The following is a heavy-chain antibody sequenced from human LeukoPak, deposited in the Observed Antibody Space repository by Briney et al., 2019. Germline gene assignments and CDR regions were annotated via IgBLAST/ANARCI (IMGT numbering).Heavy chain of an antibody. V-gene: IGHV1-69*04. J-gene: IGHJ4*02. CDR3: ARGKFLAYCGGDCYNHFDY. CDR2: IIPILGIA. D-gene: IGHD2-21*02. CDR1: GGTFSSYA. Sequence: GASVKVSCKASGGTFSSYAISWVRQAPGQGLEWMGRIIPILGIANYAQKFQGRVTITADKSTSTAYMELSSLRSEDTAVYYCARGKFLAYCGGDCYNHFDYWGQGTLVTVSS.